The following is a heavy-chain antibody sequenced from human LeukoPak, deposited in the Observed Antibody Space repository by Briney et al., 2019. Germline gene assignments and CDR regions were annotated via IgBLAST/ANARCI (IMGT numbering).Heavy chain of an antibody. CDR3: ARGEVVPAAIMGAFDI. CDR2: INHSGST. CDR1: GGSFSGYY. J-gene: IGHJ3*02. D-gene: IGHD2-2*01. V-gene: IGHV4-34*01. Sequence: TSETLSLTCAVDGGSFSGYYWSWIRQPPGKGLEWIGEINHSGSTNYNPSLKSRVTISADTSKNQFSLKLSSVTAADTAVYYCARGEVVPAAIMGAFDIWGQGTMVTVSS.